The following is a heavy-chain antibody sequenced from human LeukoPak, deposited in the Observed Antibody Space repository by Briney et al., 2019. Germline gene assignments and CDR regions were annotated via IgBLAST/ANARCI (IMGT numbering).Heavy chain of an antibody. CDR2: IRGSGGGT. D-gene: IGHD6-13*01. V-gene: IGHV3-23*01. CDR1: GFIFSSYG. Sequence: GGSLRLSCAASGFIFSSYGMSWVRQAPGKGLEWVSRIRGSGGGTHYADSVKGRFTISRDNSKNTLYLQMNSLRAEDTAVYYCAKEPGIAAAAQNNWFDPWGQGTLVTVSS. J-gene: IGHJ5*02. CDR3: AKEPGIAAAAQNNWFDP.